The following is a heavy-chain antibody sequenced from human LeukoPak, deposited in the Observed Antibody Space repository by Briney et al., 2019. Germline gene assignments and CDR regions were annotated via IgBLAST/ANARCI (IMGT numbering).Heavy chain of an antibody. D-gene: IGHD6-19*01. J-gene: IGHJ4*02. CDR3: ARANWRGLSTTQWLVRYYFDY. CDR1: GYTFTSYG. CDR2: ISAYNGNT. V-gene: IGHV1-18*01. Sequence: VASVKVSCKASGYTFTSYGISWVRQAPGQGLEWMGWISAYNGNTNYAQKLQGGVTMTTDTSTSTAYMELRSLRSDDTAVYYCARANWRGLSTTQWLVRYYFDYWGQGTLVTVSS.